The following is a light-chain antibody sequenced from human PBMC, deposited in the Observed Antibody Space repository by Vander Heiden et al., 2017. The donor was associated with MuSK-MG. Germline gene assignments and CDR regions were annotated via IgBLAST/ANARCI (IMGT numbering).Light chain of an antibody. CDR2: EVS. CDR3: SSYTSSSNWV. J-gene: IGLJ3*02. CDR1: SSDVGGYNY. V-gene: IGLV2-14*01. Sequence: QSALTQPASVSGSPGQSITISCSGPSSDVGGYNYVSWYQQHPGKAHKLMIYEVSNRPSGVSNRFSGSKSGNTASLTISGLQAEDEADYYCSSYTSSSNWVFGGGTKLTVL.